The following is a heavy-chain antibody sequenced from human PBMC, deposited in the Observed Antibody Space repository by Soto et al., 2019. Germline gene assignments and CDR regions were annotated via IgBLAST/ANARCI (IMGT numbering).Heavy chain of an antibody. J-gene: IGHJ4*02. CDR1: GYTFTSYD. CDR2: MNPNSGNT. Sequence: GASVKVSCKASGYTFTSYDINWVRQATGQGLEWMGWMNPNSGNTGYAQKFQGRVTMTRNTSISTAYMELSSLRSEDTAVYYCVTMVRGARVLDYWGQGTLVTVSS. CDR3: VTMVRGARVLDY. V-gene: IGHV1-8*01. D-gene: IGHD3-10*01.